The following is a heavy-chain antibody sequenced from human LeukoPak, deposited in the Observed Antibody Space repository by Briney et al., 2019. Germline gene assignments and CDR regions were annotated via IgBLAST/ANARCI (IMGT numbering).Heavy chain of an antibody. Sequence: GGSLRLSCAASGFTFSSYWMSWVRQAPGKGLEWVSYISSSGSTKYYADSVKGRFTISRDNAKNTMHLQMNSLRDEDTAMYYCVRDIRYFDWPCFDPWGQGTLVTVSS. J-gene: IGHJ5*02. CDR1: GFTFSSYW. D-gene: IGHD3-9*01. V-gene: IGHV3-48*02. CDR3: VRDIRYFDWPCFDP. CDR2: ISSSGSTK.